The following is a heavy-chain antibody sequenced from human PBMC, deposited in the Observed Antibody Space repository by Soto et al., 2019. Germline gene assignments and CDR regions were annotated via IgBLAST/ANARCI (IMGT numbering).Heavy chain of an antibody. D-gene: IGHD6-13*01. V-gene: IGHV5-51*01. CDR3: ARAQGYSSSWYSTGYYYYGMDV. J-gene: IGHJ6*02. CDR1: GYSFTSYR. Sequence: PGESLKISCKGSGYSFTSYRIGWVRQMPGKGLEWMGIIYPGDSDTRYSPSFQGQVTISADKSISTAYLQWSSLKASDTAMYYCARAQGYSSSWYSTGYYYYGMDVWGQGTTVTVSS. CDR2: IYPGDSDT.